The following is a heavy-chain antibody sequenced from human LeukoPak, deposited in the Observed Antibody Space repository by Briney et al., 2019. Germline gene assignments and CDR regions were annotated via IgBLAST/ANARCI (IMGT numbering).Heavy chain of an antibody. V-gene: IGHV3-7*03. CDR2: VNRDGSET. J-gene: IGHJ6*02. Sequence: PGGSLRLSCAASGFALSSHWMIWVRQVPGRGPEWVANVNRDGSETYYLDTVKGQFTISKDNAKNSLYLQMNSLRAEDTALYHCARNNGMDVWGQGTTVIVSS. CDR1: GFALSSHW. CDR3: ARNNGMDV.